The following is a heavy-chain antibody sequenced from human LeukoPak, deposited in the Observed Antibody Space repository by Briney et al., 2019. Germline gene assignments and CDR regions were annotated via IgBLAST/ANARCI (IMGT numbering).Heavy chain of an antibody. V-gene: IGHV1-46*01. D-gene: IGHD2-2*01. CDR1: GYTFTSYY. Sequence: ASVKVSCKASGYTFTSYYMHWVRQAPGQGLGWMGIINPSGGSTSYAQKFQGRVTMTRDTSTSTVYMELSSLRSEDTAVYYCATPYCSSTSCSGDYFDYWGQGTLVTVSS. CDR3: ATPYCSSTSCSGDYFDY. CDR2: INPSGGST. J-gene: IGHJ4*02.